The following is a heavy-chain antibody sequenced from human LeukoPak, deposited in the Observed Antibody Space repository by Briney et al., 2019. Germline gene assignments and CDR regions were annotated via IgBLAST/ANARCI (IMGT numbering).Heavy chain of an antibody. CDR2: ITAYNANT. CDR3: AKYHSSSWYVDY. Sequence: GASVKVSCKASGYTFTNYGIGWVRQAPGQGLEWMGWITAYNANTNSAQKIQGRVTMTTDTSTNTAYMELRSLTSDDTAVYYCAKYHSSSWYVDYWGQGTLVTVSS. V-gene: IGHV1-18*01. J-gene: IGHJ4*02. CDR1: GYTFTNYG. D-gene: IGHD6-13*01.